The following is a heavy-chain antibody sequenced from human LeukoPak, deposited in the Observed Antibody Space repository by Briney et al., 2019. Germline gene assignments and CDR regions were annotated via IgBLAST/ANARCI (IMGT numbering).Heavy chain of an antibody. CDR3: VYDRYSTSGLDY. J-gene: IGHJ4*02. D-gene: IGHD1-26*01. V-gene: IGHV3-74*01. CDR2: INTDGSST. CDR1: GFTFSSYS. Sequence: PGGSLRLSCAASGFTFSSYSMNWVRQAPGKGLVWVSRINTDGSSTSYADSVKGRFTISRDNAKNTLYLQMNSLRAEDMAVYYCVYDRYSTSGLDYWGQGTLVTVSS.